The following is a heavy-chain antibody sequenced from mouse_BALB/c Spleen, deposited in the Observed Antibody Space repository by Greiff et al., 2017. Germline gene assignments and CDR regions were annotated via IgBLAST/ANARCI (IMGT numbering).Heavy chain of an antibody. CDR2: IWRGGST. V-gene: IGHV2-5-1*01. CDR1: GFSLTSYG. Sequence: QVQLQQSGPSLVQPSQSLSITCTVSGFSLTSYGVHWVRQSPGKGLEWLGVIWRGGSTDYNAAFMSRLSITKDNSKSQVFFKMNSLQADDTAIYYCAKNRAYYGSSWDYFDYWGQGTTLTVSS. J-gene: IGHJ2*01. D-gene: IGHD1-1*01. CDR3: AKNRAYYGSSWDYFDY.